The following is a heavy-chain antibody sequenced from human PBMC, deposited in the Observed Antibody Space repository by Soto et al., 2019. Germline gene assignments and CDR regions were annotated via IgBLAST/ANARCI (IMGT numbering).Heavy chain of an antibody. J-gene: IGHJ4*02. CDR3: ARDQNAKDYYDSSGSIDY. CDR1: GFTFSSYS. CDR2: ISSSSSTI. Sequence: EVQLVESGGGLVQPGGSLRLSCAASGFTFSSYSMNLVRQAPGKGLEWVSYISSSSSTIYYADSVKGRFTISRDNAKNSLYLQMNRLRDEDTAVYYCARDQNAKDYYDSSGSIDYWGQGTLVTVSS. D-gene: IGHD3-22*01. V-gene: IGHV3-48*02.